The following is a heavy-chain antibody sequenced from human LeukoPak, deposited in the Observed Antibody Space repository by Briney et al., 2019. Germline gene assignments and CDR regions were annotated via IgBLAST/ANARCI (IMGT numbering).Heavy chain of an antibody. CDR3: ARSGWGSSRYDS. Sequence: ASVKVSCKASGYTFTSYTIHWVRQAPGQSLEWMGWISVGRGDSKCSQKFQGRVTLTRDMSTRTVDMELSSLRYEDTAVYYCARSGWGSSRYDSWGQGTLVTVSS. CDR2: ISVGRGDS. J-gene: IGHJ4*02. V-gene: IGHV1-3*01. CDR1: GYTFTSYT. D-gene: IGHD6-13*01.